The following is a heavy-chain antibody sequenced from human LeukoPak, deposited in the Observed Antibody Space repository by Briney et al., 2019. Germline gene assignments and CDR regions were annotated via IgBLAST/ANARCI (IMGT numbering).Heavy chain of an antibody. CDR3: ARDRGARGRGLA. D-gene: IGHD3-10*01. Sequence: GGSLRLSCAASGFTFRIYSMNWVRQAPGTGLEWVSSIGPSSGDIYYADSVKGRFNISRDNDKNSLYLQMNSLRAEDTAVYYCARDRGARGRGLAWGQGTQVTVSS. V-gene: IGHV3-21*01. J-gene: IGHJ5*02. CDR2: IGPSSGDI. CDR1: GFTFRIYS.